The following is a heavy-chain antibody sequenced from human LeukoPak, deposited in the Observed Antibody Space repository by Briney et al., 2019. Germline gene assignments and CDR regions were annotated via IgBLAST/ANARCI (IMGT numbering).Heavy chain of an antibody. CDR3: ARECGGDCHAFDI. D-gene: IGHD2-21*02. J-gene: IGHJ3*02. Sequence: GGSLRLSCAASGFTFSSYGMHWVRQAPGKGLEWVAVIWYDGSNKYYAYSVKGRFTISRDNSKNTLYLQMNSLRAEDTAVYYCARECGGDCHAFDIWGQGTMVTVSS. CDR2: IWYDGSNK. CDR1: GFTFSSYG. V-gene: IGHV3-33*01.